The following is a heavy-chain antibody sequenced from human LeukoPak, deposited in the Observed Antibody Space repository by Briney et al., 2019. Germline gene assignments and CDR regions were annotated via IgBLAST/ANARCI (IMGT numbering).Heavy chain of an antibody. Sequence: GESLKISCKGSGYSFTSNWIGWVRQMPGKGLEWMGIIYPGDSETTYSPSFQGQVTISADKSITTAYLQWDSLKASDTAMYFCATYAGSYSKYFQHWGQGTLVTVSS. CDR1: GYSFTSNW. J-gene: IGHJ1*01. V-gene: IGHV5-51*01. CDR3: ATYAGSYSKYFQH. CDR2: IYPGDSET. D-gene: IGHD3-10*01.